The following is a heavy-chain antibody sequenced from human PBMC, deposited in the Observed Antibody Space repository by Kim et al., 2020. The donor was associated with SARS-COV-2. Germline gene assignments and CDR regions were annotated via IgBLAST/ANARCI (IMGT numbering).Heavy chain of an antibody. CDR1: GFTFSSYG. D-gene: IGHD5-18*01. V-gene: IGHV3-30*18. Sequence: GGSLRLSCAASGFTFSSYGMHWVRQAPGKGLEWVAVISYDGSNKYYADSVKGRFTISRDNSKNTLYLQMNSLRAEDTAVYYCAKDLGYSPAGGMDVWGQGTTVTVSS. CDR2: ISYDGSNK. J-gene: IGHJ6*02. CDR3: AKDLGYSPAGGMDV.